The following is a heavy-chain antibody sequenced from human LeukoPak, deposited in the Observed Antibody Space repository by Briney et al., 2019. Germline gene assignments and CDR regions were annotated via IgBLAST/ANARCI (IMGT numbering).Heavy chain of an antibody. Sequence: PSETLSLTCAVYGGSFSGYYWSWIRQPPGEGLEWIGEINHSGSTNYNPSLKSRVTISVDTSKNQFSLKLSSVTAADTAVYYCARGLRPGFYYFDYWGQGSLVTVSS. J-gene: IGHJ4*02. D-gene: IGHD3-3*01. CDR1: GGSFSGYY. CDR2: INHSGST. V-gene: IGHV4-34*01. CDR3: ARGLRPGFYYFDY.